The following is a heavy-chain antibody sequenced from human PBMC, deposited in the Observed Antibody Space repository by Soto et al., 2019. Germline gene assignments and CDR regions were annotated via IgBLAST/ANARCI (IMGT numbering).Heavy chain of an antibody. CDR3: ARKGSYYDFWSGYYFGGGMDV. V-gene: IGHV4-34*01. Sequence: SETLSLTCAVYGGSFSGYYWSWIRQPPGKGLEWIGEINHSGSTNYNPSLRSRVTISVDTSKNQFSLKLSSVTAADTAVYYCARKGSYYDFWSGYYFGGGMDVWGQVTTVTIYS. CDR2: INHSGST. D-gene: IGHD3-3*01. CDR1: GGSFSGYY. J-gene: IGHJ6*02.